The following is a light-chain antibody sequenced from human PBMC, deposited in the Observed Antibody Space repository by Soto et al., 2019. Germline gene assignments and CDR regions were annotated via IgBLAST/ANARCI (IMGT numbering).Light chain of an antibody. CDR2: GNN. J-gene: IGLJ3*02. CDR1: PSDIGRNA. V-gene: IGLV1-44*01. CDR3: ATWYDSLSRPV. Sequence: QSVLTQPPSASGTPGQRVTISCSGSPSDIGRNAVIWYQQLHGAAPKLLVFGNNQRPSAVPARFSASKTGTSASLAISNLLSEDEAEDYCATWYDSLSRPVFGGGTKLTVL.